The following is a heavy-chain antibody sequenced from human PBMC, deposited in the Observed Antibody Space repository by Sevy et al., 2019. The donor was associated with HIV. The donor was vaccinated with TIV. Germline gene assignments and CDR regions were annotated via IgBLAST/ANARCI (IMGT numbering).Heavy chain of an antibody. Sequence: GGSLRLSCEVSGFTFSNYWMTWVRQAPGKGLEWVANIKEDGSDKYYGDSVKGRFSISRDNAKNSLYLEMNSLRAEDTVVYYCVRDGLASATDFDYWGQGTLVTVSS. CDR3: VRDGLASATDFDY. CDR2: IKEDGSDK. V-gene: IGHV3-7*01. D-gene: IGHD2-15*01. CDR1: GFTFSNYW. J-gene: IGHJ4*02.